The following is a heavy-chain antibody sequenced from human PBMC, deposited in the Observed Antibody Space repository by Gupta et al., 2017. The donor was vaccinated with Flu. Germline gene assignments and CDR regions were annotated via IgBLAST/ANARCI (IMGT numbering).Heavy chain of an antibody. CDR1: GFTFVSYA. J-gene: IGHJ4*02. CDR3: VRGGYASNWYFDS. CDR2: IRGSGVT. V-gene: IGHV3-23*01. D-gene: IGHD2-15*01. Sequence: EVQLLKSGGDLIQPGDSLRLSCGVSGFTFVSYAMSWLRQAPGKGLEWVSAIRGSGVTYYADSVEGRFTISRDNSKDTLYLGMGNGRVEDTAVYFWVRGGYASNWYFDSWGQGAQVIVSS.